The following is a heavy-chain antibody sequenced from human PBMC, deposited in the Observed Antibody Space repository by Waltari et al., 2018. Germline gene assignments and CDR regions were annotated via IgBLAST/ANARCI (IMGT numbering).Heavy chain of an antibody. J-gene: IGHJ4*02. CDR3: ARDRGRGLYLDS. Sequence: QLQLQQSGPGLVQPSPSLSLPCAVPGDPVTSSYWWSWVRQPPGKGLEWIGQIHGSGKTNYNPSLESRVTMSLDTSNNRFSLKVFSATAADTAVYYCARDRGRGLYLDSWGQGTLVTVSP. CDR2: IHGSGKT. D-gene: IGHD2-15*01. V-gene: IGHV4-4*02. CDR1: GDPVTSSYW.